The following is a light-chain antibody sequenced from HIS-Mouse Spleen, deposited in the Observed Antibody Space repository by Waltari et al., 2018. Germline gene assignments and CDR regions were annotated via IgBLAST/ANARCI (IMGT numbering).Light chain of an antibody. Sequence: SYELTQPPSVSVSPGQTARTTCSGDALPNNYAYWYQQKSGQAPVLVIYEDSKRPSGIPERFSGSSSGTMATLTISGAQVEDEADYYCYSTDSSGNHRVFGGGTKLTVL. V-gene: IGLV3-10*01. CDR1: ALPNNY. CDR3: YSTDSSGNHRV. CDR2: EDS. J-gene: IGLJ2*01.